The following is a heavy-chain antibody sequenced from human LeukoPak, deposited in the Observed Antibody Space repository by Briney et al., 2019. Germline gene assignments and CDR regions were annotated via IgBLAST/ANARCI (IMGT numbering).Heavy chain of an antibody. CDR2: IGYDGNYK. CDR3: AKDLSYSYDI. CDR1: GSTINTYG. Sequence: PGGSLRLSCIVSGSTINTYGFHWFRQAPGKGPEWLAFIGYDGNYKHYGDSVRGRFTISRDNSKNTVYLEMDSLRADDTALYRCAKDLSYSYDIWGQGTKVTVSS. D-gene: IGHD2-15*01. J-gene: IGHJ3*02. V-gene: IGHV3-30*02.